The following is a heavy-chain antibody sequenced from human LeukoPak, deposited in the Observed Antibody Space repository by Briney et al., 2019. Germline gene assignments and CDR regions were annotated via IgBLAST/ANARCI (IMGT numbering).Heavy chain of an antibody. CDR2: INPSGGST. Sequence: ASVKVSCKASGYTFTSYYMHWVQQAPGQGLEWMAIINPSGGSTRYAQKFQGRVTVTRDTSTNTVYMELSSLRSEDTAVYYCARDPRPSYDSSDYYYPGDYWGQGTLVTVSS. CDR1: GYTFTSYY. D-gene: IGHD3-22*01. J-gene: IGHJ4*02. CDR3: ARDPRPSYDSSDYYYPGDY. V-gene: IGHV1-46*01.